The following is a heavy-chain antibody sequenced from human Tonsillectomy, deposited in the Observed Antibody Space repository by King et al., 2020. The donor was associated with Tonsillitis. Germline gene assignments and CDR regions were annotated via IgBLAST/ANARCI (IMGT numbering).Heavy chain of an antibody. CDR1: GFTFSSYA. Sequence: VQLVESGGGLVQPGGSLRLSCAASGFTFSSYAMSWVRQAPGKGLEWVSAIRGSGGGTSYADSVMGRFTISSDNSKNTLYLQMNRLKAEDTAVYYCAKVSTTVTTYCSYYMDVWGKGTTVTVSS. CDR3: AKVSTTVTTYCSYYMDV. V-gene: IGHV3-23*04. CDR2: IRGSGGGT. D-gene: IGHD4-11*01. J-gene: IGHJ6*03.